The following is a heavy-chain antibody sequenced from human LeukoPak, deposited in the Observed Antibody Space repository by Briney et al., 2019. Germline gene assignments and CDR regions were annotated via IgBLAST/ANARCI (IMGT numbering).Heavy chain of an antibody. CDR1: GFTFSSNA. J-gene: IGHJ4*02. D-gene: IGHD6-6*01. CDR3: AKVSIAAVKYSFDY. Sequence: GGSLRLSSAASGFTFSSNAMTWVSQAPGKGLEWVSAISGGGGDTDYADSVRERFTISRDNSKKTVWLQVNSLRTTGTALSYCAKVSIAAVKYSFDYCGQGTLVTVSS. V-gene: IGHV3-23*01. CDR2: ISGGGGDT.